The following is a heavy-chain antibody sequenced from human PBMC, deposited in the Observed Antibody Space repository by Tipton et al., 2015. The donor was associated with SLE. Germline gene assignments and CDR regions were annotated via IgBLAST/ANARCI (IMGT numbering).Heavy chain of an antibody. D-gene: IGHD5-12*01. CDR3: ARGAEGWLTGWFDP. CDR2: ISGGGGST. V-gene: IGHV3-23*01. J-gene: IGHJ5*02. CDR1: GFIVRSHY. Sequence: SLRLSCAASGFIVRSHYMSWVRQAPGNGLEWVSVISGGGGSTFYADSVKGRFVISRDNSKNTLYLQMNSLRVDDTAVYYCARGAEGWLTGWFDPWGQGSLVTVSS.